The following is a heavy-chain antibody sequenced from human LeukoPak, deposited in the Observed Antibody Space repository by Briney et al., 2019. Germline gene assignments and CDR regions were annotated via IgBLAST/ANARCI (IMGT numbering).Heavy chain of an antibody. V-gene: IGHV1-3*01. CDR2: INAGNGNT. J-gene: IGHJ5*02. CDR3: ARGPRCSSTSYYSRWFDP. CDR1: GYTFTSYA. D-gene: IGHD2-2*01. Sequence: ASVKVSCKASGYTFTSYAMHWVRQAPGQRLEWMGWINAGNGNTKYSQKFQGRVTITRDTSASTAYMELSSLRSEDTAVYYCARGPRCSSTSYYSRWFDPWGQGTLVTVSS.